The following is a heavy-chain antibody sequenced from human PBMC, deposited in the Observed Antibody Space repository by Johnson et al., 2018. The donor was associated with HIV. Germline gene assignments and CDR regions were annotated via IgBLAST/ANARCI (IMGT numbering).Heavy chain of an antibody. D-gene: IGHD6-13*01. J-gene: IGHJ3*02. V-gene: IGHV3-20*04. CDR2: IYWNGGST. CDR1: GFTFDDYG. Sequence: VQLVESGGGIVRPGGSLRLSCAASGFTFDDYGMSWVRQAPGKGLEWVSGIYWNGGSTGYADSVKGRFTISRDNAKKSLYLQMNSLRDEDTAVYYCARVAVAAAAGGVGLNIWGPGTMVTVSS. CDR3: ARVAVAAAAGGVGLNI.